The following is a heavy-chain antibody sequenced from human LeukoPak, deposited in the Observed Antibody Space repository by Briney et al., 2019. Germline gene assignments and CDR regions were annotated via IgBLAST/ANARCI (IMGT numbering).Heavy chain of an antibody. J-gene: IGHJ4*02. CDR3: ARDEEYCSSTSCYRFFDY. D-gene: IGHD2-2*02. Sequence: SETLSLTCTVSGGSISSYYWSRIRQPAGKGLEWIGRIYTSGSTNYNPSLKSRVTMSVDTSKNQFSLKLSSVTAADTAVYYCARDEEYCSSTSCYRFFDYWGQGTLVTVSS. CDR2: IYTSGST. V-gene: IGHV4-4*07. CDR1: GGSISSYY.